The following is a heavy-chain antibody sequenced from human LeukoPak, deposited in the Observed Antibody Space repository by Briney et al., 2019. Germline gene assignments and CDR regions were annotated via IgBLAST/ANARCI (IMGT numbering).Heavy chain of an antibody. V-gene: IGHV3-53*01. CDR2: IYSGGST. CDR1: GFTVSSNY. Sequence: GGSLRLSCAASGFTVSSNYMSWVRQAPGKGLEWVSVIYSGGSTYYADSVKGRFSISRDNSKNTLYLQMNSLRAEDTVVYYCAKKDSSGWYPYFDYWGQGTLVTVSS. CDR3: AKKDSSGWYPYFDY. D-gene: IGHD6-19*01. J-gene: IGHJ4*02.